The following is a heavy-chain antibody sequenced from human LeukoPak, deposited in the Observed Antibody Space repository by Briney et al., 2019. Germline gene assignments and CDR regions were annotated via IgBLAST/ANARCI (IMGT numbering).Heavy chain of an antibody. CDR3: ASHQAQGYCSSTSCYDR. Sequence: PSETLSLTCTVSGGSISSSSSYWGWIRQPPGKGLKWIGSIYYSGSTYYNPSLKSRVTISVDTSKNQFSLKLSSVTAADTAVYYCASHQAQGYCSSTSCYDRWGQGTLVTVSS. CDR2: IYYSGST. J-gene: IGHJ4*02. V-gene: IGHV4-39*01. D-gene: IGHD2-2*01. CDR1: GGSISSSSSY.